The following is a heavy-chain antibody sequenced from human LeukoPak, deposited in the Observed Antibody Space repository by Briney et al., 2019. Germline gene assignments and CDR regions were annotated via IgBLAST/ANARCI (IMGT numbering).Heavy chain of an antibody. V-gene: IGHV3-11*01. CDR2: ISGSGGTV. J-gene: IGHJ4*02. Sequence: GGSLRLSCAASGFRIADYYMSWVRQAPGKGLECISFISGSGGTVRYADSVRGRFTISRDNAENSLYLQMSSLGVEDTAVYYCARESWANVDYWGQGTLVTVSS. CDR1: GFRIADYY. CDR3: ARESWANVDY. D-gene: IGHD1-26*01.